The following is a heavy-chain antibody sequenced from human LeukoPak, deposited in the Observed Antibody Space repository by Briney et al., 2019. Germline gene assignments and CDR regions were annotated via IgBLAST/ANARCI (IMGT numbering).Heavy chain of an antibody. CDR1: GFTLSSYA. J-gene: IGHJ1*01. CDR3: ASQIAAAGRDTFQH. Sequence: GGSLRLSCAASGFTLSSYAMSWVRQAPGKGLEWVSGIGASGGSTYNADSVKGRFTISRDNSKNTLYLQMNSLRTEDTAVYYCASQIAAAGRDTFQHWGQGTLVTVSS. V-gene: IGHV3-23*01. CDR2: IGASGGST. D-gene: IGHD6-13*01.